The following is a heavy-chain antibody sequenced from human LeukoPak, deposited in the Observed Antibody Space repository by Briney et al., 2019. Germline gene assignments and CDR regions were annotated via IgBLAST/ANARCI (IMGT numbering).Heavy chain of an antibody. J-gene: IGHJ4*02. Sequence: SETLSLTCTVSGGSISGYYWGWIRQPPGKGLDWIGYIHYSGSSKYSPSLKSRVAMSVGTSKNRFSLKLTSVIAADTAVYYCARYDNSGSALENWGQGTLVTVSS. CDR2: IHYSGSS. CDR3: ARYDNSGSALEN. D-gene: IGHD3-22*01. V-gene: IGHV4-59*01. CDR1: GGSISGYY.